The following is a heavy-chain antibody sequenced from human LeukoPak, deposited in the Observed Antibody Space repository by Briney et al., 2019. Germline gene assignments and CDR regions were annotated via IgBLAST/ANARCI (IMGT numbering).Heavy chain of an antibody. D-gene: IGHD3-16*01. Sequence: PGGSLRLSCAASGFTFSSYGMHWVRQAPGKGLEWVAFIRYDGSNKYYADSVKGRFTISRDNSKNTLYLQMNSLRTEDTAVFYCAQSTGGISYYYYYMDVWGKGTTVTVSS. CDR2: IRYDGSNK. CDR3: AQSTGGISYYYYYMDV. CDR1: GFTFSSYG. V-gene: IGHV3-30*02. J-gene: IGHJ6*03.